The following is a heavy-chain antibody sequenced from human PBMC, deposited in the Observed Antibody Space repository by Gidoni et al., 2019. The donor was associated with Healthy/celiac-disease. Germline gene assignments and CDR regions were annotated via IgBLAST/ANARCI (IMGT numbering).Heavy chain of an antibody. Sequence: QVQLQESGPGRVKPSQTLSLPCTVSGGSISSGGYYWSWIRQHPGKGLEGIGYIYYGGSTYYNPSLKSRVTISVDTSKNQFSLKLSSVTAADTAVYYCARVRTPGWYFDLWGRGTLVTVSS. CDR2: IYYGGST. CDR3: ARVRTPGWYFDL. D-gene: IGHD1-7*01. J-gene: IGHJ2*01. CDR1: GGSISSGGYY. V-gene: IGHV4-31*03.